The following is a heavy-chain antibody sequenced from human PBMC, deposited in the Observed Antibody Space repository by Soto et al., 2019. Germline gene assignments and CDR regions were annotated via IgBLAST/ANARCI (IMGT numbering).Heavy chain of an antibody. J-gene: IGHJ5*02. CDR3: ARDEDNYDSLSWFDP. V-gene: IGHV3-11*05. D-gene: IGHD3-16*01. CDR1: GFTFSDHY. Sequence: QVQVVESGGGLVKPGGSLRLSCAASGFTFSDHYMSWIRQAPGKGLEWVAHISNSRSFTYYAESVKGRFTISRDNANNSVHLQMNRLRAEDTAVYFCARDEDNYDSLSWFDPWGQGTRVTVSS. CDR2: ISNSRSFT.